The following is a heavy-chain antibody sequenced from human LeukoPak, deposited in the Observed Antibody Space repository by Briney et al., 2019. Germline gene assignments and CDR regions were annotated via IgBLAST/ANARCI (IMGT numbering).Heavy chain of an antibody. CDR1: GYTFTSYY. Sequence: ASVKVSCKASGYTFTSYYMHWVRQAPGQGLEWMGIINPSGGSTSYAQKFQGRVTMTRDTSTSTVYMELSSLRSEDTAVYYCAREVGATTISYGMDVWGQGTTVTVSS. V-gene: IGHV1-46*01. CDR3: AREVGATTISYGMDV. J-gene: IGHJ6*02. CDR2: INPSGGST. D-gene: IGHD1-26*01.